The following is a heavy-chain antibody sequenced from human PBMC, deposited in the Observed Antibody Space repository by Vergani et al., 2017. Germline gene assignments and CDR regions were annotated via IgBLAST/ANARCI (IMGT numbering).Heavy chain of an antibody. Sequence: EVQLVESGGGLVQPGGSLRLSCAASGFTVSSNYMSWVRQAPGKGLEWVSVIYSGGSTYYADSVKGRFTISRDNSKNTLYLLMNSLRAEDTAVYYCARDNSGYGYSPPTYYYYGMDVWGQGTTVTVSS. CDR1: GFTVSSNY. CDR3: ARDNSGYGYSPPTYYYYGMDV. D-gene: IGHD5-12*01. V-gene: IGHV3-66*01. J-gene: IGHJ6*02. CDR2: IYSGGST.